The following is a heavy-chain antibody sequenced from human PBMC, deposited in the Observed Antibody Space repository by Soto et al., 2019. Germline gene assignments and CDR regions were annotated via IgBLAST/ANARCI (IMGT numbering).Heavy chain of an antibody. CDR2: MSYDGNQE. J-gene: IGHJ4*02. V-gene: IGHV3-30-3*01. Sequence: HPGGSLRLSCAASGFTFSRYAIHWVRQAPGKGLEWVTVMSYDGNQEHYADSVKGRFTVSRDDSENTVFLQMTSLRPEDTATYYCAKDRYFDSYYLDSWGQGTLVTVSS. CDR1: GFTFSRYA. CDR3: AKDRYFDSYYLDS. D-gene: IGHD3-9*01.